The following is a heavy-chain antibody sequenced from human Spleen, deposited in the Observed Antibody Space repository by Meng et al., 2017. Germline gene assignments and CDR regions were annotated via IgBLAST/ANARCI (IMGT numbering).Heavy chain of an antibody. Sequence: VQQQSCGDGLLKSSETLSLTCAVYGGSFSGYYWSWIRQPPGKGLEWIGEINHSGSTNYNPSLKSRVTISVDTSKNQFSLKLSSMTAADTALYYCARATVGTGWFDPWGQGTLVTVSS. CDR2: INHSGST. V-gene: IGHV4-34*01. J-gene: IGHJ5*02. D-gene: IGHD6-13*01. CDR1: GGSFSGYY. CDR3: ARATVGTGWFDP.